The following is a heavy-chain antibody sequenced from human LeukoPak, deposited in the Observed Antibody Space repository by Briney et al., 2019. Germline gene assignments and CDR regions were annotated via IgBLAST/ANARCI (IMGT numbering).Heavy chain of an antibody. CDR1: GFTFSSYA. V-gene: IGHV3-23*01. J-gene: IGHJ4*02. CDR3: ARDLRQWITSGFDY. D-gene: IGHD6-19*01. Sequence: GGSLRLSCAASGFTFSSYAMSWVRLAPGKGLKWVSSISGGDGSTYYADSVKGRFTISRDNAKNSLYLQMNSLRAEDTAVYYCARDLRQWITSGFDYWGQGTLVTVSS. CDR2: ISGGDGST.